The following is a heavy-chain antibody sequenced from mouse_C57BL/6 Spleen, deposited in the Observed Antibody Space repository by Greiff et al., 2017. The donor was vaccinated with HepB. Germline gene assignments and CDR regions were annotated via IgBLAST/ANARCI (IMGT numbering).Heavy chain of an antibody. CDR3: ATFYYDCDGGTRMDY. CDR2: IWRGGST. D-gene: IGHD2-4*01. CDR1: GFSLTSYG. Sequence: QVQLQQSGPGLVQPSQSLSITCTVSGFSLTSYGVHWVRQSPGKGLEWLGVIWRGGSTDYNAAFMSRLSITKDNSKSQVFFKMNSLQADDTAIYYCATFYYDCDGGTRMDYWGQGTSVTVSS. J-gene: IGHJ4*01. V-gene: IGHV2-5*01.